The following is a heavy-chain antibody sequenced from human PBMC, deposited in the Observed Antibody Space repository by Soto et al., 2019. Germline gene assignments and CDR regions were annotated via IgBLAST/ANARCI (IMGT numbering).Heavy chain of an antibody. CDR3: ARDTSDWPSWFDP. CDR2: ISASSSTI. V-gene: IGHV3-48*02. D-gene: IGHD6-19*01. CDR1: GFTFRTYN. J-gene: IGHJ5*02. Sequence: EVQLMESGGDLVQPGGSLRLSYAASGFTFRTYNMNWVRQAPGKGLEWVSYISASSSTIHYADSVKGRFTISRDNAKNSLYLQMNSLRDEDTAVYYCARDTSDWPSWFDPWGQGTLVTVSS.